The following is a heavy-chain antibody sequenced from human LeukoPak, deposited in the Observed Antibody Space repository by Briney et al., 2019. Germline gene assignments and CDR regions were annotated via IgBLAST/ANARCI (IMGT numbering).Heavy chain of an antibody. Sequence: ASVTVSCTASSYTFTDYYMHWVRQAPGQGLEWMGWINPNSGGTNYAQKFQGRVTMTRDTSISTAYMGLSRLRSDDTAVYYCARGGWSLGYCSSSSCLDWFDPWGQGTLVTVSS. D-gene: IGHD2-2*01. CDR3: ARGGWSLGYCSSSSCLDWFDP. CDR1: SYTFTDYY. V-gene: IGHV1-2*02. J-gene: IGHJ5*02. CDR2: INPNSGGT.